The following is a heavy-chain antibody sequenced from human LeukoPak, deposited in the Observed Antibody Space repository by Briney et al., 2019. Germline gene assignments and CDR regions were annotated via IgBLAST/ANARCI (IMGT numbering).Heavy chain of an antibody. V-gene: IGHV6-1*01. J-gene: IGHJ5*02. CDR3: ARSYNWFDP. CDR2: TYYRSKWYN. CDR1: GDSVSSNSAV. D-gene: IGHD3-16*01. Sequence: SQTLSLTCAISGDSVSSNSAVWNWIRQSPSSGLEWLGRTYYRSKWYNDYAVSVKSRITINPDTSMNQFSLQLNSVTPEDTAVYYCARSYNWFDPWGQGTLATVSS.